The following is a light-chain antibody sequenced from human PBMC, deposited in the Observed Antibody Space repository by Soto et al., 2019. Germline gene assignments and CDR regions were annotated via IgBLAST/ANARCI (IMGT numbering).Light chain of an antibody. CDR3: QQRSIWPPT. Sequence: EIVLTQSPATLSLSPGERATLSCRASQSVSSYLAWYQQKPGQAPRLLIYGASNRATGIPARFSGSGSGTDFTLTISCLEPEDFAVYYCQQRSIWPPTFGGGTNVDIK. J-gene: IGKJ4*01. V-gene: IGKV3-11*01. CDR2: GAS. CDR1: QSVSSY.